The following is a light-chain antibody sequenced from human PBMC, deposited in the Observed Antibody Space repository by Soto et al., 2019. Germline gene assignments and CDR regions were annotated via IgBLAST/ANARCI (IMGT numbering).Light chain of an antibody. CDR2: GAS. Sequence: DIQMTQSPSSLSASVGDRVTLTCRASQGIRSELAWYQQKPGKAPKCLIYGASSLQSWVPSRFSGSGSGAEFTLTISSLQPEDFATYYCLKSNSDPWTFGGGTRVEIK. CDR3: LKSNSDPWT. V-gene: IGKV1-17*01. J-gene: IGKJ4*01. CDR1: QGIRSE.